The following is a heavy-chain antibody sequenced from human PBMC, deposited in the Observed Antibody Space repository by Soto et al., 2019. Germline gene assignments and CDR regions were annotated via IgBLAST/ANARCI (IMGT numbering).Heavy chain of an antibody. D-gene: IGHD2-15*01. CDR3: AHSWYCGGGSGYYSNRFDP. CDR2: IYWDDDK. CDR1: GFSLSTSGVC. V-gene: IGHV2-5*02. Sequence: QITLKESGPTLVKPTQTLTLTCTFSGFSLSTSGVCVGWIRQPPGKALEWLALIYWDDDKLYSPSLKSRLTITADTSKNQVVLTMTNMDPVDTATYYCAHSWYCGGGSGYYSNRFDPWGQGTLVTVSS. J-gene: IGHJ5*02.